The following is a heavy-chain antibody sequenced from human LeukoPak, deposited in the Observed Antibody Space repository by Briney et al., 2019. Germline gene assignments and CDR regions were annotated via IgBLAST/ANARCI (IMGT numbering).Heavy chain of an antibody. CDR1: GFAFHNYA. CDR3: AKDTGGNGAYFYAMDV. J-gene: IGHJ6*02. D-gene: IGHD4-23*01. V-gene: IGHV3-9*01. CDR2: INWNSDTK. Sequence: GGSLRLSCVGSGFAFHNYAMHWVRRPPGKGLEWVSAINWNSDTKAYADSVKGRFTISRDRARNSLYVQMDSLRPEDTALYYCAKDTGGNGAYFYAMDVWGQGTSVTVSS.